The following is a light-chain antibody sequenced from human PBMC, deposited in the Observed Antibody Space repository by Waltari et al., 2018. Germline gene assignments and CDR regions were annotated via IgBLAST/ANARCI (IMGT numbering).Light chain of an antibody. CDR1: SRDVRGANV. CDR3: SSYTSSSTKGV. Sequence: QSALTQPASVAGSPGRSIAISCTGASRDVRGANVVTWYQQHPGKAPKLMIYEVSNRPSGVSNRFSGSKSGNTASLTISGLQAEDEADYYCSSYTSSSTKGVFGTGTKVTVL. CDR2: EVS. J-gene: IGLJ1*01. V-gene: IGLV2-14*01.